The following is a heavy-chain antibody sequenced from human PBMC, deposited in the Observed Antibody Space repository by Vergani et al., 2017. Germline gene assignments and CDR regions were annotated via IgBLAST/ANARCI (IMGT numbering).Heavy chain of an antibody. CDR1: GFTFTNFA. J-gene: IGHJ3*02. CDR3: ARDLPHASLGGSYYWHATNAFDI. CDR2: ISGSGGFT. D-gene: IGHD1-26*01. Sequence: EVQLLESGGNLVQPGGSLRLSCAASGFTFTNFAMTWVRQAPGEGLEWVSGISGSGGFTYYADSVKGRFTISRDNSKNTMFLQMNSLRAEDTAVYYCARDLPHASLGGSYYWHATNAFDIWGQGTMVTVSS. V-gene: IGHV3-23*01.